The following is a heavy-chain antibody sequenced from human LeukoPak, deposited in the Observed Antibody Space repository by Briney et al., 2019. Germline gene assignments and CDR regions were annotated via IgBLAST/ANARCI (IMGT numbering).Heavy chain of an antibody. CDR2: IDVTTGGS. V-gene: IGHV3-23*01. CDR3: AKVNYYQPYF. Sequence: GGSLRLSCAASGFTLSSYAMSWVRQAPGKGLEWVSTIDVTTGGSYYADSVKGRFTISRDTFQNTLYLQLNSLRVDDTTVYYCAKVNYYQPYFWGQGTLVTVSS. D-gene: IGHD2-2*01. J-gene: IGHJ4*02. CDR1: GFTLSSYA.